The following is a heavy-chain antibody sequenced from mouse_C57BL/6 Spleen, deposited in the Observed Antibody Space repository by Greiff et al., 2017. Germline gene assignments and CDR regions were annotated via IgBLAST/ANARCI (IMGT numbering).Heavy chain of an antibody. Sequence: QVQLKQPGAELVKPGASVKLSCKASGYTFTSYWMHWVKQRPGQGLEWIGMIHPNSGSTNYNEKFKSKATLTVDKSSSTAYMQLSSLTSEDSAVYYCARGYYGSSPYDWGQGTTLTVSS. J-gene: IGHJ2*01. CDR1: GYTFTSYW. D-gene: IGHD1-1*01. CDR3: ARGYYGSSPYD. V-gene: IGHV1-64*01. CDR2: IHPNSGST.